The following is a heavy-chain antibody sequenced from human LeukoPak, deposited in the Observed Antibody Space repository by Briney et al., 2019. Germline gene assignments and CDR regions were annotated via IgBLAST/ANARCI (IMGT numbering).Heavy chain of an antibody. Sequence: PGGSLRLSCAASGFIFSPYAMSWVRQAPGKGLEWVSAISGSGGSTYYADSVKGRFTISRDNSKNTLYLQMNSLRAEDTAVYYCANGPFLGHKGCSGGSCYGGAYFDYWGQGTLVTVSS. CDR2: ISGSGGST. J-gene: IGHJ4*02. CDR1: GFIFSPYA. D-gene: IGHD2-15*01. V-gene: IGHV3-23*01. CDR3: ANGPFLGHKGCSGGSCYGGAYFDY.